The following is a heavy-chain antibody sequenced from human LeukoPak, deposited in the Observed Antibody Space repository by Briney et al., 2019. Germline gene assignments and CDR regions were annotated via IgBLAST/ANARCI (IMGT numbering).Heavy chain of an antibody. D-gene: IGHD3-3*02. CDR3: ARVETSLVHYGMDV. J-gene: IGHJ6*02. CDR2: IKPDGSGK. Sequence: PGGSLRLSCAASGLTFSSYWMSWVRQAPGKGLEWVANIKPDGSGKYYVDSVKGRFTISRDNAKNSLYLQMNSLRAEDTAVYYCARVETSLVHYGMDVWGQGTTVTVSS. V-gene: IGHV3-7*05. CDR1: GLTFSSYW.